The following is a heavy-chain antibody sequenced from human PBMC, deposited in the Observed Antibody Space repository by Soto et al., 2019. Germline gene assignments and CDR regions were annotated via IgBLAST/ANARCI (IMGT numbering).Heavy chain of an antibody. CDR1: GFTFSSYS. D-gene: IGHD6-19*01. CDR2: ISSSSSYI. CDR3: ASRIPPALLQYSSGWYFDY. Sequence: EVQLVESGGGLVKPGGSLRLSCAASGFTFSSYSMNWVRQAPGKGLEWVSSISSSSSYIYYADSAKGRFTISRDNAKNSLYRHMNRLRAEDTAVYYCASRIPPALLQYSSGWYFDYWGQGTLVTVAS. V-gene: IGHV3-21*01. J-gene: IGHJ4*02.